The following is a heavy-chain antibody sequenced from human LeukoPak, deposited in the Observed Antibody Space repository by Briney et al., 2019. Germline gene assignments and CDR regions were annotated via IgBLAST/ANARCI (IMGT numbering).Heavy chain of an antibody. Sequence: PGGSLRLSCAASGFTFSSYWMSWVRQAPGKGLEWVANIKQDGSEKYYVDSVKGRFTISRDNAKNSLYLQMNSLRAEDTAVYCCARGTAAAGPGVDYWGQGTLVTVSS. D-gene: IGHD6-13*01. V-gene: IGHV3-7*01. CDR2: IKQDGSEK. CDR1: GFTFSSYW. CDR3: ARGTAAAGPGVDY. J-gene: IGHJ4*02.